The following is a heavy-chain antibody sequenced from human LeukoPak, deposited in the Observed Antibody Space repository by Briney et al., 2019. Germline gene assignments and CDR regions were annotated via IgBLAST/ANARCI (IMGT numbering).Heavy chain of an antibody. CDR1: GFTFSSYA. D-gene: IGHD3-22*01. Sequence: GGSLRLSCAASGFTFSSYAMHWVRQAPGKGLEWVAVISYDGSNKYYADSVKGRFTISRDNSKNTLYLQMNSLRAEDTAVYYCAKLDRLGVVVITAPFDYWGQGTLVTVSS. CDR2: ISYDGSNK. V-gene: IGHV3-30-3*02. J-gene: IGHJ4*02. CDR3: AKLDRLGVVVITAPFDY.